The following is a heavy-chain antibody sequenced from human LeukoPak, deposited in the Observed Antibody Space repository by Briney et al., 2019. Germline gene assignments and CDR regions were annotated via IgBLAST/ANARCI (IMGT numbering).Heavy chain of an antibody. V-gene: IGHV3-30*04. J-gene: IGHJ4*02. CDR2: ISYDGSNK. CDR3: ARASGYEGGGEAFDY. Sequence: PGGSLRLSCAASGFTFSSYATHWVRQAPGKGLEWVAVISYDGSNKYYADSVKGRFTISRDNSKNTLYLQMNSLRAEDTAVYYCARASGYEGGGEAFDYWGQGTLVTVSS. CDR1: GFTFSSYA. D-gene: IGHD5-12*01.